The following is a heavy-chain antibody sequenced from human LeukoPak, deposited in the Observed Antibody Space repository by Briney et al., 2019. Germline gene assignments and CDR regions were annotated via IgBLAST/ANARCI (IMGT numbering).Heavy chain of an antibody. CDR3: ARETLDALDL. V-gene: IGHV3-30*04. CDR1: GFTVSGDA. CDR2: ISFDGSYK. J-gene: IGHJ3*01. Sequence: PGTSLRLSCTASGFTVSGDAMHWVRQAPGKGLQWVAHISFDGSYKYYADSVKGRFPISRDNSKNTLYLQMNSLRADDTALFFCARETLDALDLWGPGTLVTVSS.